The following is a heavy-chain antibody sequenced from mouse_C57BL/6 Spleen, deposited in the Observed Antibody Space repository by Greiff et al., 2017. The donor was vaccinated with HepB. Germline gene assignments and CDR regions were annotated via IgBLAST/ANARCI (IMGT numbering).Heavy chain of an antibody. V-gene: IGHV1-52*01. J-gene: IGHJ1*03. CDR2: IDPSDSET. Sequence: QVQLQQPGAELVRPGSSVKLSCKASGYTFTSYWMHWVKQRPIQGLEWIGNIDPSDSETHYNQKFKDKATLTVDKSSSTAYMQLSSLTSEDSAVYYCARDITTVVAPYFDVWGTGTTVTVSS. CDR1: GYTFTSYW. CDR3: ARDITTVVAPYFDV. D-gene: IGHD1-1*01.